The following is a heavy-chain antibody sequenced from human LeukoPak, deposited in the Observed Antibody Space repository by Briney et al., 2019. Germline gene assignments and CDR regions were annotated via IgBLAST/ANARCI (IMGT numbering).Heavy chain of an antibody. Sequence: SETLSLTCAVYGGSFNGYYWSWIRQPPGKGLEWIGEINHSGSTNYNPSLKSRVTISVDTSKNQFSLKLSSVTAADTAVYYCSRSGRRAAAGTLNYWGQGTLVTVSS. CDR1: GGSFNGYY. J-gene: IGHJ4*02. CDR3: SRSGRRAAAGTLNY. CDR2: INHSGST. V-gene: IGHV4-34*01. D-gene: IGHD6-13*01.